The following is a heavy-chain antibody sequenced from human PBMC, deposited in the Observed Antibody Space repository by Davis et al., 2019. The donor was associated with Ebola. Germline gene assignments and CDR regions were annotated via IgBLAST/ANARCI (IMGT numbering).Heavy chain of an antibody. CDR3: AKDLVYYYDSSGSSADAFDI. CDR1: GFAFSSYA. Sequence: GGSLRLSCAASGFAFSSYAMSWVRQAPGKGLEWVSAISGSGGSTYYADSVTGRFTISRDNSKNTLYLQMNSLRAEDTAVYYCAKDLVYYYDSSGSSADAFDIWGQGTMVTVTS. J-gene: IGHJ3*02. V-gene: IGHV3-23*01. CDR2: ISGSGGST. D-gene: IGHD3-22*01.